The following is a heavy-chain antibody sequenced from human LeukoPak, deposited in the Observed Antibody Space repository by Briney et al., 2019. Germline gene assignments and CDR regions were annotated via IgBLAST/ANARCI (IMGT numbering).Heavy chain of an antibody. CDR2: ISGSGGST. D-gene: IGHD2-21*02. CDR1: GFTFSSYA. Sequence: GGSLRLSCAASGFTFSSYAMSWVRQAPGKRLEWVSAISGSGGSTYYADSVKGRFTISRDNSKNTLYLQMNSLRAEDTAVYYCAKDSRRLVFSDYWGQGTLVTVSS. CDR3: AKDSRRLVFSDY. J-gene: IGHJ4*02. V-gene: IGHV3-23*01.